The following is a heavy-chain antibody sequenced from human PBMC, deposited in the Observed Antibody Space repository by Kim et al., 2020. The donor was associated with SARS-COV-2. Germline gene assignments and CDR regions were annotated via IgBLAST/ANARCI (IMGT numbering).Heavy chain of an antibody. CDR3: AKDPVPAARRDYGMDV. V-gene: IGHV3-23*01. J-gene: IGHJ6*02. Sequence: GGSLRLSCAASGFTFSSYAMSWVRQAPGKGLEWVSAISGSGGSTYYADSVKGRFTISRDNSKNTLYLQMNSLRAEDTAVYYCAKDPVPAARRDYGMDVWGQGTTVTVSS. CDR2: ISGSGGST. D-gene: IGHD2-2*01. CDR1: GFTFSSYA.